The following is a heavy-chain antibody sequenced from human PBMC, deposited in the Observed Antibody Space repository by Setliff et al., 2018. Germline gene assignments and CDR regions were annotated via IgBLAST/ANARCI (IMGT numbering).Heavy chain of an antibody. CDR2: ILSSGGT. Sequence: SETLSLTCSVSGGSITSGGGFYWSWIRQPAGKGVEWIGHILSSGGTNYNPSLKNRVSISLDTSKNQFSLNLNSVTAADTAVYFCARDTPHDPVSSNWYRNWFDPWGQGILVTVSS. J-gene: IGHJ5*02. CDR1: GGSITSGGGFY. D-gene: IGHD6-13*01. V-gene: IGHV4-61*09. CDR3: ARDTPHDPVSSNWYRNWFDP.